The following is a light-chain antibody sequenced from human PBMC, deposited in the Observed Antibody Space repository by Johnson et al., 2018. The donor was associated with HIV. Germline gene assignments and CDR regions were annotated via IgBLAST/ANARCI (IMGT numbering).Light chain of an antibody. CDR1: NSNFGNYY. J-gene: IGLJ1*01. V-gene: IGLV1-51*01. CDR3: GTWDSSLSAGYV. Sequence: QSVLTQSPSVSAAPGQKVTISCSGKNSNFGNYYLSWYQHLPGTAPKLLIYDNHKRPSGIPDRFSGSKSGTSATLGITGLQTGDEADYYCGTWDSSLSAGYVFGTGTKVTVL. CDR2: DNH.